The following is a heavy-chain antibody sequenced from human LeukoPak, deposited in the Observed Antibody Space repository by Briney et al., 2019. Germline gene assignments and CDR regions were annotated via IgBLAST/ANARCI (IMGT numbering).Heavy chain of an antibody. J-gene: IGHJ4*02. CDR1: GFTFSDYY. V-gene: IGHV3-11*01. Sequence: GGSLRLSCAASGFTFSDYYMSWIRQAPGKGLEWVSYISSSGSTIYYADSAKGRFTISRDNAKNSLYLQMNSLRAEDTAVYYCARARYYYGSGSFRPWGQGTLVTVSS. D-gene: IGHD3-10*01. CDR3: ARARYYYGSGSFRP. CDR2: ISSSGSTI.